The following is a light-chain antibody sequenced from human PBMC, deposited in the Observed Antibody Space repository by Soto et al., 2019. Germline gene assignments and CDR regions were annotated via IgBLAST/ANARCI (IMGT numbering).Light chain of an antibody. J-gene: IGKJ3*01. CDR1: QSVGSD. CDR3: HQYIDWAPT. CDR2: GAS. Sequence: EIVMTQSPATLSVSPGARATLSCRASQSVGSDLVWYRQKPGQAPRLLIYGASNRATGVPDRFSGSGSGTVFTFTISRRQSYEFGVYSCHQYIDWAPTLGPGTKVDIK. V-gene: IGKV3-15*01.